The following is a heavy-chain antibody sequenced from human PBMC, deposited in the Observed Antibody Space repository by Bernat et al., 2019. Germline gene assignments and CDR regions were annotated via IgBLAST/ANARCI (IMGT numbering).Heavy chain of an antibody. J-gene: IGHJ5*02. CDR1: GGSISSYY. CDR3: AGLGWGYGGYEANWFDP. V-gene: IGHV4-59*12. CDR2: IYYSGST. D-gene: IGHD5-12*01. Sequence: QVQLQESGPGLVKPSETLSLTCTVSGGSISSYYWSWIRQPPGKGLEWIGYIYYSGSTNYNPALKSRVTISVDTSKNQFSLRLSSVTAADTAVYYCAGLGWGYGGYEANWFDPWGQGTLVTVSS.